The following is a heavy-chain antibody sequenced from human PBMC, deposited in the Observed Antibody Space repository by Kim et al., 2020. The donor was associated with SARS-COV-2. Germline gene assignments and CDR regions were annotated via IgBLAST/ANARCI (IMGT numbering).Heavy chain of an antibody. CDR1: GFTVSSNY. Sequence: GGSLRLSCAASGFTVSSNYMSWVRQAPGKGLEWVSVIYSGGSTYYADSVKGRFTISRDNSKNTLYLQMNSLRAEDTAVYYCARAAPYGSGSSSGAFDIWGQGTMVTVSS. CDR3: ARAAPYGSGSSSGAFDI. D-gene: IGHD3-10*01. J-gene: IGHJ3*02. CDR2: IYSGGST. V-gene: IGHV3-53*01.